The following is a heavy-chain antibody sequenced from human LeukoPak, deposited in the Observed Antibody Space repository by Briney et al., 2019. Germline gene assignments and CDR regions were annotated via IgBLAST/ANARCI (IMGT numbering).Heavy chain of an antibody. V-gene: IGHV3-15*01. D-gene: IGHD3-9*01. J-gene: IGHJ3*02. CDR3: TTSSEYYDILTGYYPDAFDI. CDR1: GFTFSNAW. Sequence: TGGSLRLSCAASGFTFSNAWMSWVRQAPGKGLEWVGRIKSKTDGGTTDYAAPVKGRFTISRDDSKNTPYLQMNSLKTEDTAVYYCTTSSEYYDILTGYYPDAFDIWGQGTMVTVSS. CDR2: IKSKTDGGTT.